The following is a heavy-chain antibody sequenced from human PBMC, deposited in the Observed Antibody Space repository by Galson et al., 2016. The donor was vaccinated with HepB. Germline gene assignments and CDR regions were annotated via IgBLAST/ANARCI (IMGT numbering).Heavy chain of an antibody. CDR2: MNPKNGYT. CDR3: ARGRGLIPTADNIDV. J-gene: IGHJ6*02. Sequence: SVKVSCKASGYTFTNHEIHWVRQATGQGLEWVGRMNPKNGYTDSGQRFRGRVTMTGNTSISTAYMELSSLRSEDTAVFYCARGRGLIPTADNIDVWGQGTTVTVSS. D-gene: IGHD2-2*01. V-gene: IGHV1-8*01. CDR1: GYTFTNHE.